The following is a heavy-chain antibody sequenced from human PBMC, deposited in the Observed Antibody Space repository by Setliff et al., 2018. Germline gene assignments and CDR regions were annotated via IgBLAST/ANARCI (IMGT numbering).Heavy chain of an antibody. CDR1: GITFSSYA. D-gene: IGHD2-2*02. CDR3: GTRDCRTTGCYNGYIES. CDR2: ISYDGINK. V-gene: IGHV3-30*10. Sequence: GGSLRLSCAASGITFSSYAMHWVRQAPGKGLEWVAVISYDGINKYYIDSVRGRFTISRDNSKNTLYLQMNSLRAEDTAVYFCGTRDCRTTGCYNGYIESWGQGTLVTVSS. J-gene: IGHJ4*02.